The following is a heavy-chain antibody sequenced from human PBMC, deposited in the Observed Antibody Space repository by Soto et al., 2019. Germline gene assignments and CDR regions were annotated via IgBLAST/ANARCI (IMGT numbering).Heavy chain of an antibody. V-gene: IGHV1-18*04. CDR1: GYTFTSYG. CDR3: ARNVTMVRGVIRMKLNYYYGMDV. CDR2: ISAYNGNT. Sequence: EASVKVSCKASGYTFTSYGISWVRQAPGQGLEWMGWISAYNGNTNYAQKLQGRVTMTTDTSTSTAYMELRSLRSDDTAVYYCARNVTMVRGVIRMKLNYYYGMDVWGQGTTVNVSS. J-gene: IGHJ6*02. D-gene: IGHD3-10*01.